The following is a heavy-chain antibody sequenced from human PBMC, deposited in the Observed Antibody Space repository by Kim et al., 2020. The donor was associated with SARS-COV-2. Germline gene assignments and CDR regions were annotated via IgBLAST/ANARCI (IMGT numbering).Heavy chain of an antibody. CDR2: IYYSGST. Sequence: SETLSLTCTVSGGSISSSSYYWGWIRQPPGKGLEWIGSIYYSGSTYYNPSLKSRVTISVDTSKNQFSLKLSSVTAADTAVYYCARVERFVGIFGVVPPGYFDYWGQGTLVTVSS. V-gene: IGHV4-39*07. CDR3: ARVERFVGIFGVVPPGYFDY. CDR1: GGSISSSSYY. J-gene: IGHJ4*02. D-gene: IGHD3-3*01.